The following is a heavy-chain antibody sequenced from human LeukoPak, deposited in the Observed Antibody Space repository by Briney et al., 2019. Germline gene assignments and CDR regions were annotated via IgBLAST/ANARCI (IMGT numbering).Heavy chain of an antibody. D-gene: IGHD2-21*02. Sequence: PGGSLRLSCAASGFTFSSYEMNWVRQAPGKGLEWVSYISSSGSTIYYADSVKGRFTISRDNAKNSLYLQMNSLRAEDTAVYYCARVVVTADLLDYWGQGTLVTVSS. CDR1: GFTFSSYE. V-gene: IGHV3-48*03. CDR2: ISSSGSTI. J-gene: IGHJ4*02. CDR3: ARVVVTADLLDY.